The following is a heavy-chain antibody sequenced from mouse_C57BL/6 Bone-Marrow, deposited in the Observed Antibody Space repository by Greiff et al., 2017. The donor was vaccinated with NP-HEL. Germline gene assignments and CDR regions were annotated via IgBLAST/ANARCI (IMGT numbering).Heavy chain of an antibody. D-gene: IGHD1-1*01. V-gene: IGHV1-62-2*01. J-gene: IGHJ3*01. Sequence: QVQLQQSGAELVKPGASVKLSCKASGYTFTEYTIHWVKQRSGQGLEWIGWFYPGSGSIKYNEKFKDKATLTADKSSSTVYMELSRLTSENSAVYFCARHEEGNYGSRSAWFADWGQGTLVTVSA. CDR3: ARHEEGNYGSRSAWFAD. CDR2: FYPGSGSI. CDR1: GYTFTEYT.